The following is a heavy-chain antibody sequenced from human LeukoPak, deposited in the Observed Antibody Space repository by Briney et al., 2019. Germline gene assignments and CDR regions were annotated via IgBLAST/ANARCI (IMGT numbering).Heavy chain of an antibody. D-gene: IGHD2-8*01. CDR1: GYTFTGYY. CDR2: INPNSGGT. J-gene: IGHJ3*02. V-gene: IGHV1-2*02. Sequence: ASVKVSCKASGYTFTGYYMHWVRQAPGQGLEWMGWINPNSGGTNYAQKFQGRVTMTRDTSISTAYMELSRLRSDDTAIYYCARTEWAFDAFDIWGQGTMVTVSS. CDR3: ARTEWAFDAFDI.